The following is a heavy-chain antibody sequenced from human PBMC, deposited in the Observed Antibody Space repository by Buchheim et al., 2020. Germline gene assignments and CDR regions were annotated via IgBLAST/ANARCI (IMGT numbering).Heavy chain of an antibody. CDR3: SKVRGVHLYCISTSCPYYGMDV. CDR1: GFTFSSYA. V-gene: IGHV3-23*04. CDR2: ISGSGGRT. J-gene: IGHJ6*02. Sequence: EVQLVESGGGLVQPGGSLRLSCAASGFTFSSYAMSWVRQAPGKGLEWVSAISGSGGRTYYVESAQGRFTISRDNSKNTLYLQINRRRAEYTAVYYFSKVRGVHLYCISTSCPYYGMDVWAQGTT. D-gene: IGHD2-2*01.